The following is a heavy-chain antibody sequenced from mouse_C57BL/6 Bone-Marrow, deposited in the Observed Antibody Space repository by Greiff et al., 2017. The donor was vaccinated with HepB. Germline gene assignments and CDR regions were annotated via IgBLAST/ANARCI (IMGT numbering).Heavy chain of an antibody. Sequence: QVQLQQSGAELARPGASVKMSCKASGYTFTSYSMHWVKQRPGQGLEWIGYINPSSGYTKYNQKFKGKATLTADKASSTAYMELRSLTSEDSAVYFCARSRNYYDYDGHYWDQGKLVTVTA. D-gene: IGHD2-4*01. V-gene: IGHV1-4*01. CDR3: ARSRNYYDYDGHY. CDR1: GYTFTSYS. J-gene: IGHJ3*01. CDR2: INPSSGYT.